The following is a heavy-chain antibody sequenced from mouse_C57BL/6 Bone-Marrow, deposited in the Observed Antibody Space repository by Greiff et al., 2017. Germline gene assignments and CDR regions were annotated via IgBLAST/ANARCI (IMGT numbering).Heavy chain of an antibody. D-gene: IGHD1-1*02. CDR3: SSFGGIYFDF. CDR2: IDPEIGGT. V-gene: IGHV14-4*01. J-gene: IGHJ2*01. CDR1: GCNIKDDY. Sequence: VQLQQSGAELVRPGASVKLSCTASGCNIKDDYIHWVKQRPEQGLEWIGWIDPEIGGTEYDSKFQGKATITSDTSSNAAYLQLSSLTSEDTAVYYCSSFGGIYFDFWGQATPLTVAS.